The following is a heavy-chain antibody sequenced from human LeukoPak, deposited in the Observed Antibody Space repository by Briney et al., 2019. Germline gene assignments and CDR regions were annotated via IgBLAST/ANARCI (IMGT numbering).Heavy chain of an antibody. V-gene: IGHV3-21*01. CDR2: ISSSSSYI. D-gene: IGHD6-19*01. CDR3: ARAGIAVARNDY. J-gene: IGHJ4*02. CDR1: GFTFSSYS. Sequence: GGSLRLSCAASGFTFSSYSMNWVRQAPGKGLEWVSSISSSSSYIYYADSVKGRFTISRDNAKNSLYLQMNSLRAEDTAVYYCARAGIAVARNDYWGQGTLVTVSS.